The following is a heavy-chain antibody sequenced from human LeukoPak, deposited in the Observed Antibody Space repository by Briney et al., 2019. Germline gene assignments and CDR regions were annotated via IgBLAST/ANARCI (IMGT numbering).Heavy chain of an antibody. J-gene: IGHJ4*02. CDR3: AREGYDSSGYTRETDY. Sequence: SETLSLTCAVYGGSFSGYYRSWIRQPPGKGLEWIGEINHSGSTNYNPSLKSRVTISVDTSKNQFSLKLSSVTAADTAVYYCAREGYDSSGYTRETDYWGQGTLVTVSS. V-gene: IGHV4-34*01. CDR2: INHSGST. CDR1: GGSFSGYY. D-gene: IGHD3-22*01.